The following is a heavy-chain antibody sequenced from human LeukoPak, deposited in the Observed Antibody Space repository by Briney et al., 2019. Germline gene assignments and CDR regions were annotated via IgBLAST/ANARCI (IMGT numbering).Heavy chain of an antibody. Sequence: ASVKVSCKASGYTFTSYGISWVRQAPGQGLEWMGWISAYNGNTNYAQKLQGRVTMTTDTSTSTAYMELRSLRSDDTAVYYCARDQGHSSGWYGWPSTSSVRHYFDYWGQGTLVTVSS. CDR3: ARDQGHSSGWYGWPSTSSVRHYFDY. CDR1: GYTFTSYG. CDR2: ISAYNGNT. V-gene: IGHV1-18*01. J-gene: IGHJ4*02. D-gene: IGHD6-19*01.